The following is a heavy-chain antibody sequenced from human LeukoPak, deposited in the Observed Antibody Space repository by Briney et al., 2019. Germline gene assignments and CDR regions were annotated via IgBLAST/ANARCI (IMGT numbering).Heavy chain of an antibody. D-gene: IGHD3-22*01. CDR1: GFTFSSYA. Sequence: PGGSLRLSCAASGFTFSSYAMHWVRQAPGKGLEWVAVISYDGSNKYYADSVKGRFTISRDNSKNTLYLQMNSLRAEDMALYYCAKGDSSGYYYNWFDPWGQGTLVTVSS. V-gene: IGHV3-30*04. J-gene: IGHJ5*02. CDR3: AKGDSSGYYYNWFDP. CDR2: ISYDGSNK.